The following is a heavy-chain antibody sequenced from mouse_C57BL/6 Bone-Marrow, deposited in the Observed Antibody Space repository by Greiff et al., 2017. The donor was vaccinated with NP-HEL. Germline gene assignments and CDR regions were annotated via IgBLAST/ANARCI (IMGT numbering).Heavy chain of an antibody. CDR1: GFTFSDYG. Sequence: EVQRVESGGGLVKPGGSLKLSCAASGFTFSDYGMHWVRQAPEKGLEWVAYISSGSSTIYYAATVKGRFTISRDNAKNTLFLQMTSLRSEDTAMYYCARYAVTTKVYFDYWGQGTTLTVSS. CDR3: ARYAVTTKVYFDY. J-gene: IGHJ2*01. D-gene: IGHD2-2*01. V-gene: IGHV5-17*01. CDR2: ISSGSSTI.